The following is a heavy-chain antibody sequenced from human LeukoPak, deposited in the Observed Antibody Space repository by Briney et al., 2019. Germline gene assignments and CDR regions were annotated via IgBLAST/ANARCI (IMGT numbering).Heavy chain of an antibody. CDR2: ISGSGGST. V-gene: IGHV3-23*01. Sequence: GGSLRLSCAASGFTFSSYAMSWVRQAPGKGLEWLSPISGSGGSTYYADSVKGRFTISRDNAKNSLYLQMNSLRDEDTAVYYCARDPPYYYDSSGYFVSWGQGTLVTVSS. J-gene: IGHJ5*02. CDR1: GFTFSSYA. CDR3: ARDPPYYYDSSGYFVS. D-gene: IGHD3-22*01.